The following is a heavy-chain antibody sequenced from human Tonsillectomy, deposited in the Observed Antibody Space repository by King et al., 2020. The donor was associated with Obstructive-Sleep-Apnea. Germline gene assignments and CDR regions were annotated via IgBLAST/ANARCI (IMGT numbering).Heavy chain of an antibody. J-gene: IGHJ5*02. D-gene: IGHD3-22*01. Sequence: HVQLQESGPGLVKPSETLSLTCTVSGHSISNGYYWGWIRQPPGRGLEWIGSIYHSGSTYYNPSLKSRVTISVDTSKNQVSLKLSSVTAADTAVYHCARGLSYYDRSDYYYNWFDPWGQGILVTVSS. CDR3: ARGLSYYDRSDYYYNWFDP. V-gene: IGHV4-38-2*02. CDR2: IYHSGST. CDR1: GHSISNGYY.